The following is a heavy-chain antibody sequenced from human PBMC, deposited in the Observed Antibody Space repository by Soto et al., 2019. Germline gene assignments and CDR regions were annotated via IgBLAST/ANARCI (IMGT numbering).Heavy chain of an antibody. D-gene: IGHD6-6*01. Sequence: QVPLVQSGAEVNKPGASVKVSCKASGYTFTTDAISWVRQAPGQGLEWMGRVSTYNGNTKYAQKLQGRVTMITDTSTSTAYMALRSLRSDDTAVYYGASDPQYSTSAQVFDSWGQGTLVTVSS. CDR1: GYTFTTDA. J-gene: IGHJ4*02. V-gene: IGHV1-18*01. CDR3: ASDPQYSTSAQVFDS. CDR2: VSTYNGNT.